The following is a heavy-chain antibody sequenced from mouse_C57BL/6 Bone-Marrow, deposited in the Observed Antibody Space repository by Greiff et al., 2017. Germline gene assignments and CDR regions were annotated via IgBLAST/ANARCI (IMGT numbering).Heavy chain of an antibody. CDR1: GYTFTSYG. CDR2: IYPRDGNT. D-gene: IGHD4-1*01. CDR3: ARGEKLTLDY. J-gene: IGHJ2*01. V-gene: IGHV1-81*01. Sequence: VQLQQSGAELARPGASVKLSCKASGYTFTSYGLSWVKQRTGQGLEWIGGIYPRDGNTYYNEKFKGKVTLTADKSSSTEYIALRSLTSDDSAVYFCARGEKLTLDYWGQGTTLTVSS.